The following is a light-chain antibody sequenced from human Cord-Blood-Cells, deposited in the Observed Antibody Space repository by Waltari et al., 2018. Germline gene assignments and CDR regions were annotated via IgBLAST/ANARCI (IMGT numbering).Light chain of an antibody. CDR1: SSSVGSYNL. J-gene: IGLJ2*01. CDR2: GGS. Sequence: QSALTQPAPVSGSPGKSITISCTGTSSSVGSYNLFCWYQQHPGKAPKLMIYGGSKRPSGVSNRFSGSKSGNSASLAISGLQAEDEADYYCCSCAGSITCVVFGGGTKLTVL. CDR3: CSCAGSITCVV. V-gene: IGLV2-23*01.